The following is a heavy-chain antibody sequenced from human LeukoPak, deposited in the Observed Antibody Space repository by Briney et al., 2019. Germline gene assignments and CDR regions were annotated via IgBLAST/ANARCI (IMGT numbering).Heavy chain of an antibody. Sequence: SETLSLTCTVSGASMSSYYWSWIRQPAGKGLEWIGRVYTSGNSNYNPSLKSRVTMSVDTSKNQFSPKLDSVTAADTAVYYCARARRSDFDYWGQGTLVTVSS. CDR3: ARARRSDFDY. CDR1: GASMSSYY. V-gene: IGHV4-4*07. D-gene: IGHD6-6*01. J-gene: IGHJ4*02. CDR2: VYTSGNS.